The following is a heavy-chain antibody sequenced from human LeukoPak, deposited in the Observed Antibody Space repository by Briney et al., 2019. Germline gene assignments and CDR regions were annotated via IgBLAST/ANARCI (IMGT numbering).Heavy chain of an antibody. CDR1: EFTFSTNT. J-gene: IGHJ3*02. CDR3: ARESTGNAFDI. D-gene: IGHD3-9*01. CDR2: ISSSSTYI. Sequence: TGGSLRLSCAASEFTFSTNTMNWVRQAPGKGLEWVSSISSSSTYIYYADSMKGRFTVSRDNAKNSLYLQMNSLRAEDTAVYYCARESTGNAFDIWGQGTVVTVSS. V-gene: IGHV3-21*01.